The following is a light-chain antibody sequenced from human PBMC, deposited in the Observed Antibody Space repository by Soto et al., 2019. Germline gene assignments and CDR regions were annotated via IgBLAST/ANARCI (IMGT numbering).Light chain of an antibody. J-gene: IGKJ1*01. Sequence: EIVLTQSPGTLSLSPGERATLSCRASQSVSSSYLAWYQQKPGQAPRVLIYAASSRVTGIPDRFSGSVSGTDFTLTISRLEPDDFAVYFCQQYGDSFRTFGQGTKVEIK. CDR1: QSVSSSY. V-gene: IGKV3-20*01. CDR2: AAS. CDR3: QQYGDSFRT.